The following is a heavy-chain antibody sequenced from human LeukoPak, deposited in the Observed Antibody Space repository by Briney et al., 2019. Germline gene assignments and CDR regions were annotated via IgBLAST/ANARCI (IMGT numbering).Heavy chain of an antibody. Sequence: GGSVRLSCAASGFTFSSYAMSWVRQAPGKGLEWVSAISGSGGSTYYADSVKGRFTISRDNSKNTLYLQMNSLRAEDTAVYYCAKDTSGLGGYSSDYWGQGTLVTVSS. CDR1: GFTFSSYA. V-gene: IGHV3-23*01. D-gene: IGHD3-22*01. CDR2: ISGSGGST. CDR3: AKDTSGLGGYSSDY. J-gene: IGHJ4*02.